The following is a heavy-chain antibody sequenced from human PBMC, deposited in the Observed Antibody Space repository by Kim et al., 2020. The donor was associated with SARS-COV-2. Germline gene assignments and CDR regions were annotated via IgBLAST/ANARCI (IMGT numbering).Heavy chain of an antibody. J-gene: IGHJ4*02. Sequence: GGSLRLSCAASGFTFSSYGMHWVRQAPGKGLEWVAVISYDGSNKYYADSVKGRFTISRDNSKNTLYLQMNSLRAEDTAVYYCARDGRTYSSGFVGYWGQGTLVTVSS. V-gene: IGHV3-33*05. D-gene: IGHD6-19*01. CDR2: ISYDGSNK. CDR1: GFTFSSYG. CDR3: ARDGRTYSSGFVGY.